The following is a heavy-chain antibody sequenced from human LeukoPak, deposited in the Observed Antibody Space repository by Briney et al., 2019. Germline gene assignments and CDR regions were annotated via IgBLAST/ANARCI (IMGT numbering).Heavy chain of an antibody. CDR3: ARLAAAGHSDY. V-gene: IGHV3-64D*06. CDR1: EFTFGMYA. CDR2: ISSNGRDT. Sequence: QTGGSLRLSCSASEFTFGMYAMLWVRHAPGKGLEYVSAISSNGRDTYYAPSVRGRSSISRVHSNNTLYLQMSSLRPEDTAMYYCARLAAAGHSDYWGQGSLVAVSS. J-gene: IGHJ4*02. D-gene: IGHD6-13*01.